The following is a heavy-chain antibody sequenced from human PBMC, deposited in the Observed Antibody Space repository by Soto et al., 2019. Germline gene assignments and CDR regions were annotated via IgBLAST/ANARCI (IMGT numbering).Heavy chain of an antibody. CDR2: ISGGGSTT. CDR3: AREVRTSGWFRRLDS. V-gene: IGHV3-11*01. J-gene: IGHJ4*02. Sequence: GGSLRLSCAVSGFTFNDYYMSWIRQAPGKGLEWISYISGGGSTTYHADSVRGRFAISRDNAKNSLFLQMNSLRAEDTAVYYCAREVRTSGWFRRLDSWGQGILVTVSS. D-gene: IGHD6-19*01. CDR1: GFTFNDYY.